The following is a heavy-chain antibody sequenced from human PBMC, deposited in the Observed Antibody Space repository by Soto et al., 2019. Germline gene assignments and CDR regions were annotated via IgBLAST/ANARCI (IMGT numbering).Heavy chain of an antibody. CDR2: IGPESGAT. J-gene: IGHJ4*02. CDR1: GSTFTGHY. Sequence: ASVKVSCKASGSTFTGHYIHWVRQAPEQGPEWMGEIGPESGATRYAQKFQGRVTMTRDMSITTVYMELNNLSTDDTAVYYCGRGRSGQIVVFYWGQGTPVTVSS. V-gene: IGHV1-2*02. CDR3: GRGRSGQIVVFY. D-gene: IGHD1-26*01.